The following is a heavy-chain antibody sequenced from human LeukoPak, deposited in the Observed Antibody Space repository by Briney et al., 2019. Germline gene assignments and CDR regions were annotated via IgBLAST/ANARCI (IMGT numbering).Heavy chain of an antibody. V-gene: IGHV3-21*04. CDR1: GFTFTKHH. CDR3: ARDALRDDAFDI. J-gene: IGHJ3*02. Sequence: GGSLTLSCTASGFTFTKHHMNWLRQAPGKGLEWVSSISSSSVYIHYADSVKGRFTIPKDNSKNSLYLQMNNLRAEDTAFYYCARDALRDDAFDIWGQGTLGTVSS. CDR2: ISSSSVYI.